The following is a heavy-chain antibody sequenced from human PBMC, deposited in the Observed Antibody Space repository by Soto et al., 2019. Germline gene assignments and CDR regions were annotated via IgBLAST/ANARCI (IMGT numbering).Heavy chain of an antibody. Sequence: QVQLVESGGGVVQPGKSLRLSCAASGFTFRSYGMHWVRQAPGKGLEWVAIISYDGSKGIYADSVKGRFTISRDNSNNTVYLQMNSLRIEDTAVYYCAKDHDSGWYNSPAPIVYWGQGTLVTVSS. J-gene: IGHJ4*02. CDR3: AKDHDSGWYNSPAPIVY. CDR1: GFTFRSYG. CDR2: ISYDGSKG. D-gene: IGHD6-19*01. V-gene: IGHV3-30*18.